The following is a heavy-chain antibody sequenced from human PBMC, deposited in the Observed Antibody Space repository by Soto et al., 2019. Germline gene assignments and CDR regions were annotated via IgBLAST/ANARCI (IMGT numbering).Heavy chain of an antibody. CDR2: VEYGGST. D-gene: IGHD3-10*02. CDR3: ARHVRGAVTMNWFDP. CDR1: GGSIISSNFY. V-gene: IGHV4-39*01. Sequence: QLQESGPGLVKPSETLSLTCTVSGGSIISSNFYWGWIRQPPGKGLEWIGSVEYGGSTYDNPSLQSRVPLSADTSKNQFSLKLTSVTAADTAIYYCARHVRGAVTMNWFDPWGHGTLVTVSS. J-gene: IGHJ5*02.